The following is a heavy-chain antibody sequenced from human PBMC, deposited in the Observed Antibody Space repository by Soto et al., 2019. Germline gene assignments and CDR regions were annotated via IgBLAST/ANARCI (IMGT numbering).Heavy chain of an antibody. CDR2: INHSGTI. CDR1: GGSVSSGSYY. J-gene: IGHJ6*02. CDR3: ARADRTLVTSYSLDV. D-gene: IGHD2-21*02. V-gene: IGHV4-61*03. Sequence: PSETLSLTCTVSGGSVSSGSYYWTWIRQPPGKGLEWIGEINHSGTINFNPSLKSRLTISLDTSKKHFSLKLSSVTDADTAAYYCARADRTLVTSYSLDVWGQGTTVTVSS.